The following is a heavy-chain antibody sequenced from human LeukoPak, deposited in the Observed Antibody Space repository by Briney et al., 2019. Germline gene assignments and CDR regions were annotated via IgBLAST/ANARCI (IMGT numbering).Heavy chain of an antibody. CDR3: ARLRRDINDWYADDC. D-gene: IGHD6-19*01. CDR2: ISITEGT. CDR1: GGSVNTYY. J-gene: IGHJ4*02. Sequence: SETLSLTCSVSGGSVNTYYWSWLRQSAGKGLEWIGRISITEGTNYNPSLKSRVSMSVDASKNQVSLKPGSVTAADTAVYYCARLRRDINDWYADDCWGQGTLVTVSS. V-gene: IGHV4-4*07.